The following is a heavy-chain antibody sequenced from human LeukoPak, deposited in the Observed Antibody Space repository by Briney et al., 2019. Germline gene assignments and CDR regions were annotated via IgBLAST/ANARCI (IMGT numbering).Heavy chain of an antibody. V-gene: IGHV3-9*01. D-gene: IGHD3-16*01. Sequence: PGGSLRLSCVASGFTFDDYAMHWVRQAPGKGLEWVSGINWNSNSIAYWDSVKGRFTISRDNTENSLYLQMNSLRTEDTALYYCAKGFGGATELDSFNIWGQGTMVTVSS. CDR2: INWNSNSI. CDR3: AKGFGGATELDSFNI. CDR1: GFTFDDYA. J-gene: IGHJ3*02.